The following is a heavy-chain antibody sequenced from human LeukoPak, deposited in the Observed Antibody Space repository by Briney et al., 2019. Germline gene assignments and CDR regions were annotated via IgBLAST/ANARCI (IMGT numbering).Heavy chain of an antibody. V-gene: IGHV3-23*01. Sequence: GGSLRLSCAASGFTFSNYGMSWVRQAPGKGLEWISAISGSGGTIYYADSVKGRFTISRDNAKNSLYLQMNSLRAEDTAVYYCARLHYDFVWGIFDYWGQGTLVTVSS. CDR3: ARLHYDFVWGIFDY. J-gene: IGHJ4*02. CDR1: GFTFSNYG. CDR2: ISGSGGTI. D-gene: IGHD3-16*01.